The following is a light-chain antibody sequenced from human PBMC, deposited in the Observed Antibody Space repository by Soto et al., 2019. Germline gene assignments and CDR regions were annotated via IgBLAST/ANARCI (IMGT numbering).Light chain of an antibody. CDR2: DAT. CDR1: QSVRNW. Sequence: DIQMTQSPSTLSASVGDRVTITCRASQSVRNWLAWYQQKPGKAPKLLIYDATSLESGVPSRFSGSGFGTEFHLTISSLQPDDFAPYYCQHFNTYSYTFGQGTRVEIK. CDR3: QHFNTYSYT. V-gene: IGKV1-5*01. J-gene: IGKJ2*01.